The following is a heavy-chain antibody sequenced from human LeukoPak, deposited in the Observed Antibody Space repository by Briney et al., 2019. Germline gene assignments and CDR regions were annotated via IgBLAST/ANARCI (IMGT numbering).Heavy chain of an antibody. D-gene: IGHD2-8*01. CDR2: IKQNGSET. CDR3: ADPGVGF. CDR1: GFTFSSYW. V-gene: IGHV3-7*01. J-gene: IGHJ4*02. Sequence: AGGSLRLSCAASGFTFSSYWMHWVRQAPGKGLEWVANIKQNGSETSYVDSVKGRFTISRDNAKSSLYLLMNNLGAEDTAIYYCADPGVGFWGQGTLVTVSS.